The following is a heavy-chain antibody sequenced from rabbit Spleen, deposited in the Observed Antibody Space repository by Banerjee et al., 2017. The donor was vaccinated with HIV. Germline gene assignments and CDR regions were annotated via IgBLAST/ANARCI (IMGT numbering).Heavy chain of an antibody. CDR1: GVSFSNYNF. D-gene: IGHD4-1*01. J-gene: IGHJ6*01. Sequence: LVEYGGDLVQPGASLTLTCTASGVSFSNYNFMCWVRQAPGKGLEWIACIDTGSRDFTYYASWAKGRFTISKTSSTTVTLQATSLTAADTATYFCARDLAGIIGWNFNFWGQGTLVTVS. CDR2: IDTGSRDFT. CDR3: ARDLAGIIGWNFNF. V-gene: IGHV1S40*01.